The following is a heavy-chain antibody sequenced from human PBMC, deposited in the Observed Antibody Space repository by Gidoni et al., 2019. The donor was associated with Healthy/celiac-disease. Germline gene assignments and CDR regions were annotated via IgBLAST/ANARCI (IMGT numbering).Heavy chain of an antibody. D-gene: IGHD3-9*01. Sequence: EVQLVESGGGLIQPGGSLRLSCAASGFTVSSNYMSWVRQAPGKGLEWVSVIYCGGSTYYADSVKGRFTISRDNSKNTLYLQMNSLRAEDTAVYYCARGPLGYFDPLRHWGQGTLVTVSS. V-gene: IGHV3-53*01. CDR1: GFTVSSNY. CDR2: IYCGGST. CDR3: ARGPLGYFDPLRH. J-gene: IGHJ1*01.